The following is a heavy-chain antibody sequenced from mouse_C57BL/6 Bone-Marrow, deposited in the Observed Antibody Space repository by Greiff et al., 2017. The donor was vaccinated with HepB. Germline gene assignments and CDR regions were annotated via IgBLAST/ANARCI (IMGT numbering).Heavy chain of an antibody. CDR1: GYSITSGYY. CDR2: ISYDGSN. CDR3: ASPSYGSSYTYAMDY. Sequence: EVKLEESGPGLVKPSQSLSLTCSVTGYSITSGYYWNWIRQFPGNKLEWMGYISYDGSNNYNPSLKNRISITRDTSKNQFFLKLNSVTTEDTATYYCASPSYGSSYTYAMDYWGQGTSVTVSS. V-gene: IGHV3-6*01. D-gene: IGHD1-1*01. J-gene: IGHJ4*01.